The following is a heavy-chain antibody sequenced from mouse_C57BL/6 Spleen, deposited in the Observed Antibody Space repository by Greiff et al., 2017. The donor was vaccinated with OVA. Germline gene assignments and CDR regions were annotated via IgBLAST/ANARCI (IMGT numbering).Heavy chain of an antibody. J-gene: IGHJ3*01. CDR3: ARSAMVTTEIAY. V-gene: IGHV1-4*01. Sequence: QVHVKQSGAELARPGASVKMSCKASGYTFTSYTMHWVKQRPGQGLEWIGYINPSSGYTKYNQKFKDKATLTADKSSSTAYMQLSSLTSEDSAVYYCARSAMVTTEIAYWGQGTLVTVSA. CDR1: GYTFTSYT. CDR2: INPSSGYT. D-gene: IGHD2-2*01.